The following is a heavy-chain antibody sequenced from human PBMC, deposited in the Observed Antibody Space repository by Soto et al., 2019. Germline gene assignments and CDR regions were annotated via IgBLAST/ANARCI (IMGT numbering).Heavy chain of an antibody. V-gene: IGHV6-1*01. Sequence: SLPLPLTDAISGDSISSNSAAWNWIRQSPSRGFEWLGRTYYRSRWYHDYAVSVKSRIIINPDTSKNQVSLQLNSVTPDDTAVYYCASYRYDYWGQGTVVTVSS. J-gene: IGHJ4*02. D-gene: IGHD4-4*01. CDR3: ASYRYDY. CDR2: TYYRSRWYH. CDR1: GDSISSNSAA.